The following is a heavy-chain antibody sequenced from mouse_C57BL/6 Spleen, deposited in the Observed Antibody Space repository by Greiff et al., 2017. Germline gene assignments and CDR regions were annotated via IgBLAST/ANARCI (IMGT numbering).Heavy chain of an antibody. CDR3: ARHYGNLYWYFDV. J-gene: IGHJ1*03. Sequence: VKLMESGAELAKPGASVQLSCKASGYTFTSYWMHWVKQRTGQGLEWIGYINPSSGYTKYNQKFKDKATLTADKSSSTAYMQLSSLTYEDSAVYYCARHYGNLYWYFDVWGTGTTVTVSS. V-gene: IGHV1-7*01. D-gene: IGHD2-1*01. CDR1: GYTFTSYW. CDR2: INPSSGYT.